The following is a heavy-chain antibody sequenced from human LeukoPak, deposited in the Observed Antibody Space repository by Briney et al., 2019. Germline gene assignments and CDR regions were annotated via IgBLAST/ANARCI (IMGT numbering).Heavy chain of an antibody. J-gene: IGHJ4*02. CDR3: ARAGGDAGDFDY. Sequence: ASVTVSGKASGYTFTIYGISWVRQAPGQGLEWMGWISAYNGNTNYAQKLQGRVTMTTDTSTSTAYMELRSLRSDDTALYYCARAGGDAGDFDYWGQGTLVTVSS. D-gene: IGHD3-16*01. CDR2: ISAYNGNT. CDR1: GYTFTIYG. V-gene: IGHV1-18*01.